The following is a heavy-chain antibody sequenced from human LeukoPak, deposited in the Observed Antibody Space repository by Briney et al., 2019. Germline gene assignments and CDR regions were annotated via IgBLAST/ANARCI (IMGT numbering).Heavy chain of an antibody. CDR2: IYYSGST. CDR1: GGSISSYY. V-gene: IGHV4-59*01. J-gene: IGHJ3*02. CDR3: ASEASSDDAFDI. Sequence: PSETLSLTCTVSGGSISSYYWSWIRQPPGKGLEWIGYIYYSGSTNYNPSLKSRVTISVDTSKNQFSLELSSVTAADTAVYYCASEASSDDAFDIWGQGTMVTVSS.